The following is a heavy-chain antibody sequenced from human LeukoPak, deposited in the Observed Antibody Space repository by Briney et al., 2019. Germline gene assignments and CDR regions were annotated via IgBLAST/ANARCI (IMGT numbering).Heavy chain of an antibody. CDR3: ARVDTNWGSPTTDAFDI. CDR2: INPNSGGT. V-gene: IGHV1-2*02. Sequence: ASVKVSCKASGYTFTGYYMHWVRQAPGQGLEWMGWINPNSGGTNYAQKFQGRVTMTRDTSISTAYMELSRLRSDDTAVYYCARVDTNWGSPTTDAFDIWGQGTMVTVSS. CDR1: GYTFTGYY. J-gene: IGHJ3*02. D-gene: IGHD7-27*01.